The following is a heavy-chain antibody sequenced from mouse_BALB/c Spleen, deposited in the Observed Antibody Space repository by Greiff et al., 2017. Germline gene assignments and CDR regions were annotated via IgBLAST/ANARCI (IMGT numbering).Heavy chain of an antibody. CDR3: ARSGGNSWFAY. J-gene: IGHJ3*01. Sequence: EVKLVESGGGLVQPGGSRKLSCAASGFTFSSFGMHWVRQAPEKGLEWVAYISSGSSTIYYADTVKGRFTISRDNPKNTLFLRMTSLRSEDTAMYYCARSGGNSWFAYWGQGTLVTVSA. V-gene: IGHV5-17*02. CDR2: ISSGSSTI. D-gene: IGHD2-1*01. CDR1: GFTFSSFG.